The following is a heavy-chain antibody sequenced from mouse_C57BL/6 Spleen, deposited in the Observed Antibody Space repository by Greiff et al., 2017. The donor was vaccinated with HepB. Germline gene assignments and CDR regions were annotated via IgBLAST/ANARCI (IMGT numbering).Heavy chain of an antibody. Sequence: QVQLQQPGAELVKPGASVKLSCKASGYTFTSYWMHWVKQRPGQGLEWIGNINPSNGGTNYNEKFKSKATLPVDKSSSTAYMQLSSLTSEDSAVYYCARSPYYYGSSPYWYFYVWGTGTTVTVSS. CDR1: GYTFTSYW. J-gene: IGHJ1*03. CDR2: INPSNGGT. V-gene: IGHV1-53*01. CDR3: ARSPYYYGSSPYWYFYV. D-gene: IGHD1-1*01.